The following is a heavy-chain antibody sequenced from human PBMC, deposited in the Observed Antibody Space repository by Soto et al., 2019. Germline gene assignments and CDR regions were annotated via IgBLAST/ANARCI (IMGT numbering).Heavy chain of an antibody. CDR2: INPNSGGT. D-gene: IGHD3-22*01. CDR1: GCTFTGYY. CDR3: ARALDYDSSGFDAFDI. V-gene: IGHV1-2*02. J-gene: IGHJ3*02. Sequence: ASVKVSCKASGCTFTGYYMHWVRQAPGQGLEWMGWINPNSGGTNYAQKFQGRVTMTRDTSISTAYMELSRLRSDDTAVYYCARALDYDSSGFDAFDIWGQGTMVTVSS.